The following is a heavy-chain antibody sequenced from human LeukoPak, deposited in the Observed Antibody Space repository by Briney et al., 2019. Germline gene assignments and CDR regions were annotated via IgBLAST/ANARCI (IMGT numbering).Heavy chain of an antibody. CDR1: DFSFITYA. CDR2: ISGGGDAT. V-gene: IGHV3-23*01. CDR3: AKESYDTSGYGGDLDY. D-gene: IGHD3-22*01. Sequence: GGSLRLSCAASDFSFITYAMSWVRQAPGKGLEWVSTISGGGDATYYADSVKGRFTISRDNSKNTLYLQMNSLRAEDTALYYCAKESYDTSGYGGDLDYWGQGTLVTVSS. J-gene: IGHJ4*02.